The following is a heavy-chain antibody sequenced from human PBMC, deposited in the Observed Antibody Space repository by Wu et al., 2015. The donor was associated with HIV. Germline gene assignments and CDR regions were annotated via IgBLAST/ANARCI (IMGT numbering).Heavy chain of an antibody. V-gene: IGHV1-69*13. J-gene: IGHJ4*02. D-gene: IGHD2-15*01. CDR3: ARDEALRMVAATAPFDS. CDR1: GGSLSNYG. CDR2: IIPIYRTT. Sequence: QAQLVQSGAEVKKPGSSVKVSCKASGGSLSNYGISWVRQAPGQGFEWLGRIIPIYRTTNYAQSFHGRVTITADEFTSTAYLELSSLRSEDTALYFCARDEALRMVAATAPFDSWGQGTLITVAS.